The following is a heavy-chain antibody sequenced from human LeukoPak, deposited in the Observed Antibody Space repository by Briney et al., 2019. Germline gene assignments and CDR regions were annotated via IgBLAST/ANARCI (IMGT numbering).Heavy chain of an antibody. D-gene: IGHD4/OR15-4a*01. Sequence: PGGSLRLSSAASGFMFSGYGMHWVRQAAGKGLEWVAFIRHDGTQYHTDSVKGRFTISRDNSKSTLFLQMYSLGPDDTAVYYFEKGRERDYNCLDPWGQGTLVTVSS. CDR3: EKGRERDYNCLDP. CDR1: GFMFSGYG. V-gene: IGHV3-30*02. J-gene: IGHJ5*02. CDR2: IRHDGTQ.